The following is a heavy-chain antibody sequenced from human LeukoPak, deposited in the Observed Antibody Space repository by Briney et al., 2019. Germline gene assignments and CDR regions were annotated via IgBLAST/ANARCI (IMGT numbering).Heavy chain of an antibody. CDR2: INQDGSEK. CDR1: GFTFSTYW. V-gene: IGHV3-7*02. CDR3: ARAIAVAGPYYFDY. J-gene: IGHJ4*02. D-gene: IGHD6-19*01. Sequence: GGSLRLSCTASGFTFSTYWMSWVRPAPGKGRGWVANINQDGSEKSSVDSVKGRFTISRDNATNSLYLQMNSLRAEDTAVYYCARAIAVAGPYYFDYWGQGTLVTVSS.